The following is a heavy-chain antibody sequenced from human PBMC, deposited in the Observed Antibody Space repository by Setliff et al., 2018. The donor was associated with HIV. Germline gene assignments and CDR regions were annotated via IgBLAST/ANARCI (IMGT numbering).Heavy chain of an antibody. D-gene: IGHD3-10*01. CDR2: IIPIFGST. Sequence: SVKVSCKASGGTFSNYAISWVRQAPGQGLEWMGGIIPIFGSTKYAQKFQDRVTITADESKDTADMELSSLTSEDTAVYYCARDDHYYDLGSIYSDWYFDIWGRGTLVTVSS. J-gene: IGHJ2*01. CDR1: GGTFSNYA. V-gene: IGHV1-69*13. CDR3: ARDDHYYDLGSIYSDWYFDI.